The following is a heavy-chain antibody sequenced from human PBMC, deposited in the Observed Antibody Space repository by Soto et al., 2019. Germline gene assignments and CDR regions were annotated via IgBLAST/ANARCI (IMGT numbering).Heavy chain of an antibody. Sequence: SLRLSCAASRFTFSSYAIHWVLQAPGKGLEWVAVISYDGSNKYYADSVKGRFTISRDNSKNTLYLQMNSLRAEDTAVYYCARDPDFELIFEYWGQGTLVTVSS. V-gene: IGHV3-30-3*01. CDR2: ISYDGSNK. D-gene: IGHD3-3*01. CDR3: ARDPDFELIFEY. J-gene: IGHJ4*02. CDR1: RFTFSSYA.